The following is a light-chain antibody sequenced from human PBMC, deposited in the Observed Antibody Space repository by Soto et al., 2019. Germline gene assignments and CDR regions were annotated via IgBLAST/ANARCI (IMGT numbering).Light chain of an antibody. Sequence: SPATLSLSPGERATLSCTASQSVAPYLLWYQQKPGQAPRLLIYDVSKRATGIPARFSGTGSGSDFTLTISSLEPEDSAVYFCQQRSVWPPITFGQGTRLEIK. CDR2: DVS. CDR1: QSVAPY. J-gene: IGKJ5*01. CDR3: QQRSVWPPIT. V-gene: IGKV3-11*01.